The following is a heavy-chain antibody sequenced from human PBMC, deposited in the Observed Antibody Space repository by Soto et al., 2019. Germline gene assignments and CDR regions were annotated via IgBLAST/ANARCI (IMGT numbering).Heavy chain of an antibody. CDR1: GGSISSYY. Sequence: QVQLQESGPGLVKPSETLSLTCTVSGGSISSYYWSWIRQPPGKGLEWIGYIYYSGSTNYNPSLKSRVTISVDTSKNQFSLQLSSVTAADTAVYYCARTGYSSGWTIYYFDYWGQGTLVTVSS. D-gene: IGHD6-19*01. CDR3: ARTGYSSGWTIYYFDY. J-gene: IGHJ4*02. V-gene: IGHV4-59*08. CDR2: IYYSGST.